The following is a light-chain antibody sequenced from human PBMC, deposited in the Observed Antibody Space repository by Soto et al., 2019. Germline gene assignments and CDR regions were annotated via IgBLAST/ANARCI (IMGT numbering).Light chain of an antibody. J-gene: IGKJ1*01. Sequence: EIVLTQSPATLSLSPGERATLSCRASQSIRSPFLAWYQQKPGQAPRLFIHGASSSATGIPDRFSGSGSGTHFTLTISRLEPEDFAVYYCGSDEWTFGQGTKVE. CDR3: GSDEWT. CDR1: QSIRSPF. V-gene: IGKV3-20*01. CDR2: GAS.